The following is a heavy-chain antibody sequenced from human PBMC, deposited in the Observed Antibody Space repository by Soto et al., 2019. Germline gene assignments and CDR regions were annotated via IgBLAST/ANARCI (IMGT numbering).Heavy chain of an antibody. V-gene: IGHV1-58*01. J-gene: IGHJ4*02. CDR1: GFTFSSSA. Sequence: SVKVSCKASGFTFSSSAVQWVRQARGQRLEWIGWIVVGSDNRNYAQKFQERVTITRDMSTSTAYMELRSLRSEDTAVYYCAADPGYYYDSSGYYSPLHWGQGTLVTVSS. CDR2: IVVGSDNR. CDR3: AADPGYYYDSSGYYSPLH. D-gene: IGHD3-22*01.